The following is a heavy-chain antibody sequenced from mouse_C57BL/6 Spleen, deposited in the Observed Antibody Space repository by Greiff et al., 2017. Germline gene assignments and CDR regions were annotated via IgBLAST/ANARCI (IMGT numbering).Heavy chain of an antibody. CDR1: GFSLTSFG. CDR3: AKGGYLHWYFDV. CDR2: IWSGGST. J-gene: IGHJ1*03. D-gene: IGHD2-3*01. V-gene: IGHV2-4*01. Sequence: QVQLQQSGPGLVQPSQRLSITCTVSGFSLTSFGVHWVRQPPGKGLEWLGVIWSGGSTDYNAAFISRLSISKDNSKSQVFFKMNSLQADDTAIYYCAKGGYLHWYFDVWGTGTTVTVSS.